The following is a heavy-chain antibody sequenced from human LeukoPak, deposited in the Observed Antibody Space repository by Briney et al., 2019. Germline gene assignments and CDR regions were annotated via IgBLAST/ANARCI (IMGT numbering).Heavy chain of an antibody. CDR2: VYRTGST. Sequence: PSETLSLTCTVSGGSISSYYWSWIRQPAGKGLEWIGHVYRTGSTNYSPSLKSRVTMSVDTSKNQFSLRLNSVTAADTAVYYCAREGQYYYMDVWGKGTTVTVSS. V-gene: IGHV4-4*07. CDR1: GGSISSYY. CDR3: AREGQYYYMDV. J-gene: IGHJ6*03.